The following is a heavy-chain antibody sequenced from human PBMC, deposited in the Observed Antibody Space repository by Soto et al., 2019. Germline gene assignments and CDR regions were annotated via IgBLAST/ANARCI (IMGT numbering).Heavy chain of an antibody. CDR1: GFTFSSFG. V-gene: IGHV3-23*01. CDR2: IGGSSGNA. J-gene: IGHJ4*02. D-gene: IGHD1-26*01. CDR3: ARSGPHYFDF. Sequence: EVQLLESGGGLVQPGGSLRLSCAASGFTFSSFGVYWVRQAPGKGVEWVSGIGGSSGNAYYADSVKGRFTVSRDISHSTLYLQMSALRADDTAVYYCARSGPHYFDFWGQGTLVTVSS.